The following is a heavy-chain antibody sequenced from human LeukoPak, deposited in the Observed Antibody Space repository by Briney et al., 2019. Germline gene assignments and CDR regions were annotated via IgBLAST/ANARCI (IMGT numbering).Heavy chain of an antibody. J-gene: IGHJ4*02. D-gene: IGHD6-19*01. CDR2: INWSADST. V-gene: IGHV3-20*03. CDR3: VRGAGSGWYFFYTY. Sequence: WIRQPPGKGLEWVSGINWSADSTGYSDSVKGRFTISRDNAKNSLYLQMNSLRAEDTALYYCVRGAGSGWYFFYTYWGQGTLVTVSS.